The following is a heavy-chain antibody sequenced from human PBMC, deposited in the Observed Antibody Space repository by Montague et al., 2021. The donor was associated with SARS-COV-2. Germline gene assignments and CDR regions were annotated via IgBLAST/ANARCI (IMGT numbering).Heavy chain of an antibody. CDR1: GFTFSSYE. CDR3: ARAGEDYYYDSSGFLY. J-gene: IGHJ1*01. D-gene: IGHD3-22*01. CDR2: ISNSGDNK. Sequence: SLRLSCAASGFTFSSYEMNWVRQAPGKGLEWVSYISNSGDNKYYVDSVKGRFTISRDNAKNSLYLQMSSLRAEDTAVYYCARAGEDYYYDSSGFLYWGQGILVTVSA. V-gene: IGHV3-48*03.